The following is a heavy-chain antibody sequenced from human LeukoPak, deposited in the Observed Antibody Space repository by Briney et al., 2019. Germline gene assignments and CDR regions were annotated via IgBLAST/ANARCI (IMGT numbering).Heavy chain of an antibody. D-gene: IGHD1-1*01. CDR3: ARGPTISETGYFDY. CDR2: VNHRGDT. J-gene: IGHJ4*03. Sequence: SETLSLTCAVYGGSFSAYYWSWLRQSPGKGLQWIAEVNHRGDTNYNPSVKGRVTISVDTSKNQFSLKVTSLTAADTAVYYCARGPTISETGYFDYWGQGTLVTVSS. V-gene: IGHV4-34*01. CDR1: GGSFSAYY.